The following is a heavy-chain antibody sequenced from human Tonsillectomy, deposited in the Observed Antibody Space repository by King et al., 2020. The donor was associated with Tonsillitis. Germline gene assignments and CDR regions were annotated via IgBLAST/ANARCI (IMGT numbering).Heavy chain of an antibody. J-gene: IGHJ4*02. CDR2: ISGSRGYI. D-gene: IGHD3-9*01. Sequence: VHLVESGGGLVKPGGSLRLSCAASGFTFRSYYMNWVRQAPGKGLEWVSSISGSRGYIYYADSVKGRFTISRDNAKNSLYLQMNSLRAEDTAVYYCAREYDILTSSAEHENFDYWGQGTLATVSS. CDR3: AREYDILTSSAEHENFDY. CDR1: GFTFRSYY. V-gene: IGHV3-21*01.